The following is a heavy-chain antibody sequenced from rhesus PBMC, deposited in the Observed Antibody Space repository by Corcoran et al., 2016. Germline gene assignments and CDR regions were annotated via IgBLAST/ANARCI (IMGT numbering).Heavy chain of an antibody. J-gene: IGHJ6*01. Sequence: QVQLQQWGEGLVKTSETLSLTCAVYGGSVSGSGWGWFRQPPGKGLEWIGRIRSGGSTNYNPSLKSRVTISIDTSKNQFSLKLTSVTAADTAVYYCARHRKIQWVQFGGLDSWGQGVVVTVSS. V-gene: IGHV4-160*01. CDR1: GGSVSGSG. D-gene: IGHD5-24*01. CDR2: IRSGGST. CDR3: ARHRKIQWVQFGGLDS.